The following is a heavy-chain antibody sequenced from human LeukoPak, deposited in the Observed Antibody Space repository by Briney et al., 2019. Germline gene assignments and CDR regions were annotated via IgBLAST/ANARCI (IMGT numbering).Heavy chain of an antibody. V-gene: IGHV3-23*01. Sequence: GGSLRLSCAASGFTFSSYAMSWVRQAPGKGLEWVSAISCSGGSTYYADSVKGRFTISRDNSKNTLYLQMNSLRAEDTAVYYCAKAKPSWDFWTGLSLSSAFDIWGQGTMVTVSS. CDR1: GFTFSSYA. J-gene: IGHJ3*02. D-gene: IGHD3-3*01. CDR3: AKAKPSWDFWTGLSLSSAFDI. CDR2: ISCSGGST.